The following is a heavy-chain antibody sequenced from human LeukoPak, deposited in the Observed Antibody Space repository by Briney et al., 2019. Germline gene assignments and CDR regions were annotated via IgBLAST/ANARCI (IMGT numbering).Heavy chain of an antibody. CDR2: IYHSGST. Sequence: PSQTLSLTCAVSGGSISSGGYSWRWIRQPPGKGLEWIGYIYHSGSTYYNPSLKSRVTISVDGSKNQFSLKLSSVTAADTAVYYCARGYSYGYDYWGQGTLVTVSS. D-gene: IGHD5-18*01. V-gene: IGHV4-30-2*01. J-gene: IGHJ4*02. CDR3: ARGYSYGYDY. CDR1: GGSISSGGYS.